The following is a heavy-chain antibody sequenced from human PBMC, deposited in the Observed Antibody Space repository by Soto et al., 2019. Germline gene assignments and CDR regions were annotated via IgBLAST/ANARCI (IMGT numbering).Heavy chain of an antibody. V-gene: IGHV3-15*01. CDR3: TTDAPPSYCSGGSCYSGTNWFDP. CDR1: GITFSNVW. D-gene: IGHD2-15*01. J-gene: IGHJ5*02. Sequence: PGWSLRLSCAASGITFSNVWMSWVRQAPGKGLEWLGRIKKKTDGGTTDYAAPVKGRFTISRDDSKNTLYLQMNSLKTEDTAVYYCTTDAPPSYCSGGSCYSGTNWFDPWGQGTLVTVSS. CDR2: IKKKTDGGTT.